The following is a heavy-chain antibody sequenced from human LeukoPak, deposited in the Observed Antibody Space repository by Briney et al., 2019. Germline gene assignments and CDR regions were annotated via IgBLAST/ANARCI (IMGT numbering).Heavy chain of an antibody. CDR1: GFTFSSYS. V-gene: IGHV3-48*01. J-gene: IGHJ4*02. CDR2: ISSSSSTI. D-gene: IGHD3-10*01. CDR3: ARHYNSGSPDY. Sequence: PGGSLRLSCAASGFTFSSYSMNWVRQAPGKGLEWVSYISSSSSTIYYADSVKGRFTISRDNSKNTLYLQMNSLRAEDTAVYYCARHYNSGSPDYWGQGTLVTVSS.